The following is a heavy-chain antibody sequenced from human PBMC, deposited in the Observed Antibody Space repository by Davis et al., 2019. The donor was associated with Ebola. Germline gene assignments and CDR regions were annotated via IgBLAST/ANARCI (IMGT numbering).Heavy chain of an antibody. CDR2: IYHSGST. Sequence: PSETLSLTCTVSGYSISSGYYWGWIRQPPGKGLEWIGSIYHSGSTYYNPSLKSRVTISVDTSKNQFSLKLSSVTAADTAVYYCASGYYGMDVWGQGTTVTVSS. V-gene: IGHV4-38-2*02. CDR1: GYSISSGYY. CDR3: ASGYYGMDV. J-gene: IGHJ6*02.